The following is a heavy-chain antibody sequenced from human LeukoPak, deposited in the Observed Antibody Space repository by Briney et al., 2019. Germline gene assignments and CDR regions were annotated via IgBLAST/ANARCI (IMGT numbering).Heavy chain of an antibody. V-gene: IGHV4-34*01. CDR3: ARGWVGGDYYDSRGYYLFDY. J-gene: IGHJ4*02. CDR2: INHSGST. D-gene: IGHD3-22*01. Sequence: SETLSLTCAVYGGSFSGYYWSWIRQPPGKGLEWIGEINHSGSTNYNPSLKSRVTISVDTSKNQFSLKLSSVTAADTAVYYCARGWVGGDYYDSRGYYLFDYWGQGTLVTVSS. CDR1: GGSFSGYY.